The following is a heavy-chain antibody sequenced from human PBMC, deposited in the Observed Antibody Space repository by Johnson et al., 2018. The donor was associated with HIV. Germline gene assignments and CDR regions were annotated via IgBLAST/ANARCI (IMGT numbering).Heavy chain of an antibody. V-gene: IGHV3-23*04. CDR2: ISGSGGST. CDR3: VSVVRMPYRAGWKAFDM. D-gene: IGHD2-21*01. J-gene: IGHJ3*02. Sequence: EKLVESGGGLVQPGGSLRLSCAASGFTFDDYGMSWVRQAPGKGLEWVSAISGSGGSTYYADSVKGRFTISRDNSKNTLYLQMNNLRGEDTAIYYCVSVVRMPYRAGWKAFDMWGHGTEVSVSS. CDR1: GFTFDDYG.